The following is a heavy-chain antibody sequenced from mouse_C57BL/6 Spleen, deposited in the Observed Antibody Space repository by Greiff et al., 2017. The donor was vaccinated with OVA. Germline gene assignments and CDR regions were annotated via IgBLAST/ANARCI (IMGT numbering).Heavy chain of an antibody. V-gene: IGHV5-4*01. CDR3: ARDRGGYYDY. CDR1: GFTFSSYA. CDR2: LSDGGSYT. D-gene: IGHD2-3*01. J-gene: IGHJ2*01. Sequence: EVKLMESGGGLVKPGGSLKLSCAASGFTFSSYAMSWVRQTPDKRLEWVATLSDGGSYTYYPDNVKGRFTISRDNAKNNRYLQMSQLKSEDTAMYYCARDRGGYYDYWGQGTTLTVSS.